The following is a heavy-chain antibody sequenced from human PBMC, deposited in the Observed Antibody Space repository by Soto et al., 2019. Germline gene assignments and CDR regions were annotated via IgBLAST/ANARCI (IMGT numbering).Heavy chain of an antibody. CDR3: ARAHDYGDYVDYYYGMDV. J-gene: IGHJ6*02. D-gene: IGHD4-17*01. CDR1: GGTFSSYA. V-gene: IGHV1-69*01. Sequence: QVQLVQSGAEVKKPGSSVKVSCKASGGTFSSYAISWVRQAPGQGLEWMGGIIPIFGTANYAQKFQGRVTITADESTSTAYMERSSLRSEDTAVYYCARAHDYGDYVDYYYGMDVWGQGTTVTVSS. CDR2: IIPIFGTA.